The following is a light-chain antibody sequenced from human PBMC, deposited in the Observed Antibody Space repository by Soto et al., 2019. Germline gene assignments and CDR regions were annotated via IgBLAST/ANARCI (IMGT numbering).Light chain of an antibody. CDR2: DAS. Sequence: EIVLTQSPATLSLSPGESVTLSCRASQSVSSYLAWYQQKPGQAPWLLIYDASYRATGIPARFSGSGSGTDFTLTISSLEPEDFAFYYCQQRSNWPRYTFGQGTKLELK. CDR1: QSVSSY. V-gene: IGKV3-11*01. J-gene: IGKJ2*01. CDR3: QQRSNWPRYT.